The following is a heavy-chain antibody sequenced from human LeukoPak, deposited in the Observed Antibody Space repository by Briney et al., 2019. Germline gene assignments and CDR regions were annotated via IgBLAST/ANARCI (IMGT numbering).Heavy chain of an antibody. CDR1: GYTFTGYH. Sequence: ASVKVSCKASGYTFTGYHIRWVRQAPGQGLEWMGWINPNSGGTNYAQKFQGRVTMTRDRSINTAYMDLRSLTYDDTAVYYCARDKPAEAALDFWGQGTLVTVSS. CDR2: INPNSGGT. J-gene: IGHJ4*02. CDR3: ARDKPAEAALDF. V-gene: IGHV1-2*02.